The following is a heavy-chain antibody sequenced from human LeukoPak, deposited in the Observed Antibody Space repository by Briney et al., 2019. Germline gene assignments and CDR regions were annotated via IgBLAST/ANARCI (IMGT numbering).Heavy chain of an antibody. CDR3: ARASVTPAVDY. V-gene: IGHV4-34*01. CDR2: INHSGST. Sequence: PGGSLRLSCAASGFTFSSYEMNWVRQPPGKGLEWIGEINHSGSTNYNPSLKSRVTISVDTSKNQFSLKLSSVTAADTAVYYCARASVTPAVDYWGQGTLVTVSS. D-gene: IGHD4-17*01. J-gene: IGHJ4*02. CDR1: GFTFSSYE.